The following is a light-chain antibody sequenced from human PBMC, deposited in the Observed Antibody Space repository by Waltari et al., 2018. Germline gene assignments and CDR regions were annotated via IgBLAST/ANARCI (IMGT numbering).Light chain of an antibody. CDR3: MQHKALPLT. Sequence: DIVMTQTPLSLPVTPGEPASISCRSSQSLLQTDGYTYLDWYLQKPGQSPQLLIYGGSNRAAGVPDRFSGSGSGTDFTLKISKVEAEDVGVYYCMQHKALPLTFGGGTKVEIK. CDR1: QSLLQTDGYTY. V-gene: IGKV2-40*01. J-gene: IGKJ4*01. CDR2: GGS.